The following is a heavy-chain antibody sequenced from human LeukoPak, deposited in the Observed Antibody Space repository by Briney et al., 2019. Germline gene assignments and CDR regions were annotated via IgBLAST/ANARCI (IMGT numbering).Heavy chain of an antibody. CDR1: GDTFTTYG. CDR3: ARDRDSMYAFDI. CDR2: IIPILGIA. J-gene: IGHJ3*02. Sequence: SVKVSCKASGDTFTTYGITWVRQAPGQGLEWMGRIIPILGIANYAQKFQGRVAIIADKSTSTAYMELSSLRSEDTAVYYCARDRDSMYAFDIWGQGTMVTVSS. V-gene: IGHV1-69*04. D-gene: IGHD4-11*01.